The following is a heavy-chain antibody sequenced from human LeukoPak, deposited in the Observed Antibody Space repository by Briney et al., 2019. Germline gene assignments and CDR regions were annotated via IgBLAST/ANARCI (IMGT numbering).Heavy chain of an antibody. V-gene: IGHV3-74*01. Sequence: PGGSLRLSRAASGFTFSTYWMHWVRQAPGEGLVWVSRINTDGRNTIYADSVKGRFTISRDNAKNTLYLQMNSLRAEDTAVYYCARDGQAMVDYWGQGTLVTVSS. J-gene: IGHJ4*02. CDR3: ARDGQAMVDY. D-gene: IGHD5-18*01. CDR1: GFTFSTYW. CDR2: INTDGRNT.